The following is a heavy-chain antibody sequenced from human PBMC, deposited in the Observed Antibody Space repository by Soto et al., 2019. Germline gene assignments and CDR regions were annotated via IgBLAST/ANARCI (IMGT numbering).Heavy chain of an antibody. CDR1: GGTCNSYL. V-gene: IGHV1-69*06. CDR3: ARGLDQPPVGLYFDT. Sequence: GASVKVCCKTSGGTCNSYLIDWVRQAPGQGLEWMGGIIPAFGTAKYAQKFQGRVTITADKSTTTAYMELRTLTSEDTAVYYCARGLDQPPVGLYFDTWGQGTLVTVSS. D-gene: IGHD2-2*01. CDR2: IIPAFGTA. J-gene: IGHJ4*02.